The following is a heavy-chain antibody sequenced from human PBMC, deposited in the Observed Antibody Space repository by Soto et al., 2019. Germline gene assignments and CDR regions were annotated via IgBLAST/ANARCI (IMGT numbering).Heavy chain of an antibody. CDR1: GYIFTTYG. V-gene: IGHV1-18*01. Sequence: QIQLVQFGGEVARPGASVTVSCEASGYIFTTYGLSWVRQTPAHGLEWMGWISADSGYTQYAQFFQGRVTMTRDTSRNTGYMTLRALTSDDTGIYYCARDRPPGSLYGMDPWAQGTAVTVSS. CDR3: ARDRPPGSLYGMDP. CDR2: ISADSGYT. J-gene: IGHJ6*02.